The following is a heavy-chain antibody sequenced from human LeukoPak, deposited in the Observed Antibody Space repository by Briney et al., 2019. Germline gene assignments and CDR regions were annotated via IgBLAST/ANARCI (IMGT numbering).Heavy chain of an antibody. V-gene: IGHV1-18*04. CDR3: AGALGRAGNY. Sequence: ASVKVSCKASGYTFTSYYMHWVRQAPGQGLQWMGWITTYNGNTNYAQKLQGRVTMTTDTSTNTAYMELRSLRSDDTAVYYCAGALGRAGNYWGQGTLVTVSS. J-gene: IGHJ4*02. CDR1: GYTFTSYY. D-gene: IGHD6-13*01. CDR2: ITTYNGNT.